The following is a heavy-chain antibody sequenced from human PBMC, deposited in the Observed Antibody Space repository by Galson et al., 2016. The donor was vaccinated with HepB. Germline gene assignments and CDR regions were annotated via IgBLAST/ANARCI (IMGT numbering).Heavy chain of an antibody. V-gene: IGHV1-69*06. CDR1: GGTFSSHA. Sequence: SVKVSCKASGGTFSSHAINWVRQAPGQGLEWMGGIIPIFGTTIHAQRFQGKVTVSADKYTSTAYMDLSSLTSEDTAVYYCAKGVGWTTRLTTYGLDVWGRGTRVTVSS. D-gene: IGHD3/OR15-3a*01. CDR3: AKGVGWTTRLTTYGLDV. CDR2: IIPIFGTT. J-gene: IGHJ6*02.